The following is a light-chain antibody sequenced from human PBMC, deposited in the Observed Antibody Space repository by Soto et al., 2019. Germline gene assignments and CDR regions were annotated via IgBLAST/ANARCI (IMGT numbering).Light chain of an antibody. Sequence: DIQMTQSPSSVSASVGDRVTITCRASQDISSWLAWYQQKPGKAPKVLIYAASSLQSGVPSRFSVTGSWTDFTLAISSLQTEDFATYYCQQANSFTWTLGQGTKVEIK. CDR2: AAS. V-gene: IGKV1-12*02. CDR1: QDISSW. J-gene: IGKJ1*01. CDR3: QQANSFTWT.